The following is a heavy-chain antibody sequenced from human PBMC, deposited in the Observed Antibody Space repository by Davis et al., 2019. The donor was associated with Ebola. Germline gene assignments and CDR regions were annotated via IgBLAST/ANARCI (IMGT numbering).Heavy chain of an antibody. CDR3: AKSTSHGSGSYLDY. CDR1: GFTFNYYA. Sequence: PGGSLRLSCAVSGFTFNYYAMNWVRQAPGKGLEWVSAINGGGDSTYYADSVKGRFTISRDNSKNTLYLQMNSLRAEDTAVYYCAKSTSHGSGSYLDYWGQGTLVTVSS. CDR2: INGGGDST. J-gene: IGHJ4*02. V-gene: IGHV3-23*01. D-gene: IGHD3-10*01.